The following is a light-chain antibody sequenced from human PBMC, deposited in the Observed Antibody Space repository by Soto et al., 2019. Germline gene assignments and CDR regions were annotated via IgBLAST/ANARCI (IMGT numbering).Light chain of an antibody. CDR3: QQFGSSPPIT. Sequence: DIVLTQSPGTLSLSPGERATLSCRASQSVSSNYLAWYQQKPGQAPRLLTYGASSRATGIPDRFSGSGSGTDFTLTISRLEPEDSAVYYCQQFGSSPPITFGQGTRLEIK. J-gene: IGKJ5*01. CDR2: GAS. V-gene: IGKV3-20*01. CDR1: QSVSSNY.